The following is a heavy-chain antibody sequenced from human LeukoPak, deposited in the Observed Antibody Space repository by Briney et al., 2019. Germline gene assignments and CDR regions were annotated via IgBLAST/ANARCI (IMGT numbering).Heavy chain of an antibody. CDR2: ISAYNGNT. V-gene: IGHV1-18*01. D-gene: IGHD7-27*01. CDR1: GYTFTSYG. J-gene: IGHJ6*03. CDR3: ARVRPAQVYNGGSYYYYMDV. Sequence: GASVKVSCKASGYTFTSYGISWVRQAPGQGLEWMGWISAYNGNTNYAQKLQGRVTMTTDTSTSTAYMELRSLRSDDTAVYYCARVRPAQVYNGGSYYYYMDVWGKGTTVTVSS.